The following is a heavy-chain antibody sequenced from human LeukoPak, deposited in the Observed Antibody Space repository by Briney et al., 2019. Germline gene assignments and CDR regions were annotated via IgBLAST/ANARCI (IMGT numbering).Heavy chain of an antibody. CDR3: ARDRDDRSGYYSDY. J-gene: IGHJ4*02. V-gene: IGHV3-7*01. CDR2: IKQHGSEK. D-gene: IGHD3-22*01. CDR1: GFTFSSYW. Sequence: PGGSLRLSCAASGFTFSSYWMSWVRQAPGKGLEWVANIKQHGSEKYYVDSLKGRFTISRDNAKNSLFLQMSSLRAEDTAVYYCARDRDDRSGYYSDYWGQGTLVTVSS.